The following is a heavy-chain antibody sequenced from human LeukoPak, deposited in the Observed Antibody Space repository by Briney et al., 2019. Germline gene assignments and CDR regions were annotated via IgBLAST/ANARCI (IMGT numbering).Heavy chain of an antibody. D-gene: IGHD2-15*01. CDR3: TTDPGYCSGGSCYAPYYDY. CDR2: IKSKTDGGTT. V-gene: IGHV3-15*01. J-gene: IGHJ4*02. Sequence: GGSLRLSCAASGFTFSNAWMSWVRQAPGKGLEWVGRIKSKTDGGTTDYAAPVKGRFTISRGDSKNTLYLQMNSLKTEDTAVYYCTTDPGYCSGGSCYAPYYDYWGQGTLVTVSS. CDR1: GFTFSNAW.